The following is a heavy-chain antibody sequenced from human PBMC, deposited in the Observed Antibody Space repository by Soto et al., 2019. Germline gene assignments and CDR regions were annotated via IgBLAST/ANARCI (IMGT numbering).Heavy chain of an antibody. CDR2: MYYSGRT. V-gene: IGHV4-39*01. CDR3: ARHGNTVTTGYYYGMDV. Sequence: SETLALTCTVSGASISSSNYYWGWIRQPPGRGLEWIGTMYYSGRTYYNPSLKSRVTTSVDTSKNQFSLKLSAVTATDTAVYYCARHGNTVTTGYYYGMDVWGQGTTVTV. D-gene: IGHD4-17*01. CDR1: GASISSSNYY. J-gene: IGHJ6*02.